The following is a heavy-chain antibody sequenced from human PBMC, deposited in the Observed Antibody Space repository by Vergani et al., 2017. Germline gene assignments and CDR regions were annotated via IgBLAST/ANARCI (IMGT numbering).Heavy chain of an antibody. CDR3: ARQMATIQGPFDY. V-gene: IGHV4-39*01. D-gene: IGHD5-24*01. CDR1: GGSISSSSYY. Sequence: QLQLQESGPGLVKPSETLSLTCTVSGGSISSSSYYWGWIRQPPGTGLEWIGSIYYSGSTHYNPSLKSRVTISVDTSKNQFSLKLSSVTAADTAVYYWARQMATIQGPFDYWGQGTLVTVSS. J-gene: IGHJ4*02. CDR2: IYYSGST.